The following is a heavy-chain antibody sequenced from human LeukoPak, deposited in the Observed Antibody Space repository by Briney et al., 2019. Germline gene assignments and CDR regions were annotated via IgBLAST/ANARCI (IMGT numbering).Heavy chain of an antibody. CDR1: GFTFSSYA. J-gene: IGHJ4*02. CDR2: ISGSGGST. D-gene: IGHD3-3*01. V-gene: IGHV3-23*01. Sequence: GGSLRPSCAASGFTFSSYAMSWVRQAPGKGLEWVSAISGSGGSTYYADSVKGRFTISRDNSKNTLYLQMNSLRAEDTAVYYCARTYYDFWSGYSSYYFDYWGQGTLVTVSS. CDR3: ARTYYDFWSGYSSYYFDY.